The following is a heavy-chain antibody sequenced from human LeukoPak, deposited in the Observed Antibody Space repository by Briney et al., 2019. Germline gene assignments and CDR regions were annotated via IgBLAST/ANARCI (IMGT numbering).Heavy chain of an antibody. D-gene: IGHD3-10*01. J-gene: IGHJ4*02. V-gene: IGHV1-69*05. Sequence: SSVKVSCNSSGSTFSSYAISWLRQAPGQGLEWMGGIIPIFGTANYAQKFQGRVTITTDESTSTAYMELNSRRSEDTSVSYCAKAWLRGEVILGFVYWGQGTLVSASS. CDR3: AKAWLRGEVILGFVY. CDR1: GSTFSSYA. CDR2: IIPIFGTA.